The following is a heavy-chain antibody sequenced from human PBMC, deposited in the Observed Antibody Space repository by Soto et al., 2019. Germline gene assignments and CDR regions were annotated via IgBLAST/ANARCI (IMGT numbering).Heavy chain of an antibody. V-gene: IGHV4-34*01. CDR2: INHSGGT. J-gene: IGHJ4*02. Sequence: SETLSLTCAVYGGSFSGYYWTWIRQAPGKELEWIGEINHSGGTNYNSSLKSRINISADPSKNQVSLTLTSVTAADTAVYYCARQGSYWGQGALVTVS. CDR3: ARQGSY. CDR1: GGSFSGYY.